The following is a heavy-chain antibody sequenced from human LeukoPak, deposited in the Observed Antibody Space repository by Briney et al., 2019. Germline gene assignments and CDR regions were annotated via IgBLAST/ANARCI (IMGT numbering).Heavy chain of an antibody. CDR2: IIPIFGTA. V-gene: IGHV1-69*13. D-gene: IGHD5-18*01. CDR1: GGTFSSYA. CDR3: ARELRIQLWLRDDY. J-gene: IGHJ4*02. Sequence: SVKVSCRASGGTFSSYAISWVRQAPGQGLEWMGGIIPIFGTANYAQKFQGRVTITADESTSTAYMELSSLRDEDTAVYYCARELRIQLWLRDDYWGQGTLVTVSS.